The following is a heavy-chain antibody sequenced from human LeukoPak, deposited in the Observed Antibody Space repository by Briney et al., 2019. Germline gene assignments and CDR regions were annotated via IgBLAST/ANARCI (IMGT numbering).Heavy chain of an antibody. CDR1: GFTFSSYS. J-gene: IGHJ4*02. CDR2: IGSSGSYI. Sequence: TGGSLTLSCAPSGFTFSSYSMNWVRQAPGKGLEWVSSIGSSGSYIYYADSVKGRFTISRDNSKNTLYLEMNSLRAEDTALYYCANEVRPNDYWGQGTLVTVSS. V-gene: IGHV3-21*04. D-gene: IGHD1-1*01. CDR3: ANEVRPNDY.